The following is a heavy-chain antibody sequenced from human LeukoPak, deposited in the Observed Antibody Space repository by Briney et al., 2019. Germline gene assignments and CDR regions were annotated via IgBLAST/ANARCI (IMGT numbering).Heavy chain of an antibody. CDR3: ARDSQPIAPCYYMDV. D-gene: IGHD3-16*02. Sequence: QPGQSLRLSCAASGFTFSNYSMHWVRQAPGKLLEWVAVISYDGSNKYYADSVKGRLTISRDNSKNPLWLQMNSLRAEDTAVYFCARDSQPIAPCYYMDVWGKGNTVTVSS. V-gene: IGHV3-30*04. CDR1: GFTFSNYS. J-gene: IGHJ6*03. CDR2: ISYDGSNK.